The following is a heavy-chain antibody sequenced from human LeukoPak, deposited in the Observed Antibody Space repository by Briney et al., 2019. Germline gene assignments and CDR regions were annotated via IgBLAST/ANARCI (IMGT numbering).Heavy chain of an antibody. J-gene: IGHJ3*02. D-gene: IGHD3-10*01. CDR3: ARLRVRGVIGAFDI. CDR2: IDPSDSYN. Sequence: GESLKISCKSSGYTFTSYWISWVRQMPGKGLEWMGRIDPSDSYNNYRPSFQGHVTISADKSISTAYLQWSSLKASDTAMYYCARLRVRGVIGAFDIRGQGTMVTVSS. V-gene: IGHV5-10-1*01. CDR1: GYTFTSYW.